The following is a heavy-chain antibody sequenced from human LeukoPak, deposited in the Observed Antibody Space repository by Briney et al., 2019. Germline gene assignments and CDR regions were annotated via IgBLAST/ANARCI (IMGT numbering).Heavy chain of an antibody. Sequence: APVKVSCKAYGYTFTCYYMHWVRQAPCQGRAGMGWINPNSGCTTYAQKFQGRVTMTRDTSISTAYMELSRLRSDDTAVYYCASHSGSGYYTRMEYYYMDVWGKGTTVTVSS. J-gene: IGHJ6*03. CDR2: INPNSGCT. CDR3: ASHSGSGYYTRMEYYYMDV. CDR1: GYTFTCYY. V-gene: IGHV1-2*02. D-gene: IGHD3-3*01.